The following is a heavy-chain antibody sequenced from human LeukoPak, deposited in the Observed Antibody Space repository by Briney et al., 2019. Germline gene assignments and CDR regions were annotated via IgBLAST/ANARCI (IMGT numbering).Heavy chain of an antibody. J-gene: IGHJ3*02. CDR1: GGSISSYY. V-gene: IGHV4-59*05. Sequence: SETLSLTCTVSGGSISSYYWSWIRQPPGKGLEWIGSIYYSGSTYYNPSLKSRVTISVDTSKNQFSLKLSSVTAADTAVYYCARGDGYNYGGLAFDIWGQGTMVTVSS. CDR2: IYYSGST. D-gene: IGHD5-24*01. CDR3: ARGDGYNYGGLAFDI.